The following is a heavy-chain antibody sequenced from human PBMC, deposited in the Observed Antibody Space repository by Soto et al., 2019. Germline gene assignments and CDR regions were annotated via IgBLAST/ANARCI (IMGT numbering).Heavy chain of an antibody. V-gene: IGHV3-33*01. D-gene: IGHD6-19*01. CDR2: IWYDGSNK. Sequence: GGSLRLSCAASGFTFSSYGMHWVRQAPGKGLEWVAVIWYDGSNKYYADSVKGRFTISRDNSKNTLYLQMNSLRAEDTAVYYCAREAQWLVRGDFDYWGQGTLVTVSS. J-gene: IGHJ4*02. CDR3: AREAQWLVRGDFDY. CDR1: GFTFSSYG.